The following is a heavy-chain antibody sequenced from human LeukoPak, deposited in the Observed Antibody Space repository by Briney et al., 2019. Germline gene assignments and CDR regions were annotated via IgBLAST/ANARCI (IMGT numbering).Heavy chain of an antibody. CDR3: AKDSWGGAVAALLDAFDI. D-gene: IGHD6-19*01. CDR1: GFTFSSYG. J-gene: IGHJ3*02. CDR2: ISYDGSNK. Sequence: GGSLRLSCAASGFTFSSYGMHWVRQAPGKGLEWVAVISYDGSNKYYADSVKGRFTISRDNSKNTLYLQMNSLRAEDTAVYYCAKDSWGGAVAALLDAFDIWGQGTMVTVSS. V-gene: IGHV3-30*18.